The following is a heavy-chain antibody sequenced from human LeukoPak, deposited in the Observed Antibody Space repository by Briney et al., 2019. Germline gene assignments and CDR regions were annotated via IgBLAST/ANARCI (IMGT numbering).Heavy chain of an antibody. J-gene: IGHJ3*02. V-gene: IGHV4-38-2*02. CDR3: ARESGLDYDSSGYYYHPGAFDI. Sequence: SETLSLTCAVSGYSISSGYYWGWIRQPPGKGLEWIGSIYHSGSTYYNPSLKSRVTISVDTSKNQFSLKLSSVTAADTAVYYCARESGLDYDSSGYYYHPGAFDIWGQGTMVTVSS. CDR1: GYSISSGYY. D-gene: IGHD3-22*01. CDR2: IYHSGST.